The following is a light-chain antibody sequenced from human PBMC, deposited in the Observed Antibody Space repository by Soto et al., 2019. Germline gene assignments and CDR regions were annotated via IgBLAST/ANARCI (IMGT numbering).Light chain of an antibody. V-gene: IGLV2-14*01. J-gene: IGLJ1*01. CDR2: EVS. Sequence: QSVLTQPASVSGSLGQSITLSCTGTSTDVGGYIYVSWYQQYPGKAPKLMIYEVSNRPSGVSNRFSGSKSGNTASLTISGLQAEDETDYYCFSYTSSGTYVFGTGTKVTVL. CDR3: FSYTSSGTYV. CDR1: STDVGGYIY.